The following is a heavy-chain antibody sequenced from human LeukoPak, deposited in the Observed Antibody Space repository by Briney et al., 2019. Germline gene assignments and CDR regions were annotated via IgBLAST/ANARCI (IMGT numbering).Heavy chain of an antibody. D-gene: IGHD6-13*01. CDR3: ARTKAAGTPYYYYYGMDV. V-gene: IGHV4-59*01. CDR1: GGSISSYY. CDR2: IYYSGST. J-gene: IGHJ6*02. Sequence: SETLSLTCTVSGGSISSYYWSWIRQPPGKGLEWIGCIYYSGSTNYNPSLKSRVTISVDTSKNQFSLKLSSVTAADTAVYYCARTKAAGTPYYYYYGMDVWGQGTTVTVSS.